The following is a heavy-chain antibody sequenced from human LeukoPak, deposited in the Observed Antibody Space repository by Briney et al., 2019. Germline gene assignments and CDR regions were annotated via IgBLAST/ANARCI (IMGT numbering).Heavy chain of an antibody. V-gene: IGHV5-51*01. CDR2: IYPGDSDT. D-gene: IGHD3-22*01. Sequence: GESLKISCKGSGYSFTSYWIGWVRQMPGKGVEWMGIIYPGDSDTRYSPSFQGQVTISADKSISTAYLQWSSLKASDTAMYYCARHGSAYYYDSSGYYYVAHWGQGTLVTVSS. J-gene: IGHJ4*02. CDR1: GYSFTSYW. CDR3: ARHGSAYYYDSSGYYYVAH.